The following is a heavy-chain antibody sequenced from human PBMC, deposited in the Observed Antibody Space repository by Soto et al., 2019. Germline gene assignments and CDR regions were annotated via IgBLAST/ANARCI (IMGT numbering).Heavy chain of an antibody. D-gene: IGHD4-17*01. Sequence: QITLKESGPTLVRPAQTLTLTCDFSGFSLSTYHMGVAWIRQPPGKALEWLALLYWDDDKRYSPSLKDRLAISKDTSNNQVVLTITNIGPGDSATYFCAPAGDYDLLTFDHWGPGTLVTVSS. V-gene: IGHV2-5*02. CDR1: GFSLSTYHMG. CDR3: APAGDYDLLTFDH. J-gene: IGHJ4*01. CDR2: LYWDDDK.